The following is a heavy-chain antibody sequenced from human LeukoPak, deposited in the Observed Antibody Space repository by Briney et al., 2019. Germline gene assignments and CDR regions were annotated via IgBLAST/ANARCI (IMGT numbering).Heavy chain of an antibody. J-gene: IGHJ4*02. V-gene: IGHV3-23*01. Sequence: GGSLRLSCAASGFTFSSSAMSWVRQAPGKGLEWVSNISGSGSGGSTYYADSVKGRFTISRDNSKNTLYLQMNSLRAEDTAVYYCARNSCPSGSCYDNRGYFDYWGQGTLVTVSS. CDR2: ISGSGSGGST. CDR1: GFTFSSSA. D-gene: IGHD2-15*01. CDR3: ARNSCPSGSCYDNRGYFDY.